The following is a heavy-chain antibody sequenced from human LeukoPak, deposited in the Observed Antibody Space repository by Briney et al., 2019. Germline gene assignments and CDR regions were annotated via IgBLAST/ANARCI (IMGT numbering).Heavy chain of an antibody. CDR3: ARGEGPGRYSSSWYYYYMDV. V-gene: IGHV4-30-2*01. CDR2: IYHSGST. J-gene: IGHJ6*03. CDR1: GGSISSGGYY. D-gene: IGHD6-13*01. Sequence: PSETLSLTCTVSGGSISSGGYYWSWIRQPPGKGLEWIGYIYHSGSTYYNPSLKSRVTISVDRSKNQFSLKLSSVTAADTAVYYCARGEGPGRYSSSWYYYYMDVWGKGTTVTVSS.